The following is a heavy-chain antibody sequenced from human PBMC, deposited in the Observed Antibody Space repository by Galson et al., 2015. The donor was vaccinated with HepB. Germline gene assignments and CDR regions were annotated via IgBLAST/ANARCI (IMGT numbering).Heavy chain of an antibody. J-gene: IGHJ6*02. V-gene: IGHV6-1*01. Sequence: CAISGDSVSSTNAVWNWLRQSPSRGFEWLGRTYYRSNWRKVYALFVKSRISINADVSKNQISLQLNSMTPEDTAIYYCAYGVDVWGQGTTVTVS. CDR3: AYGVDV. CDR2: TYYRSNWRK. CDR1: GDSVSSTNAV.